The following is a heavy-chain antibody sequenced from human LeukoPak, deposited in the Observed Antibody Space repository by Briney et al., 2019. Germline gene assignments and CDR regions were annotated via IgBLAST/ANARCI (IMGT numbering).Heavy chain of an antibody. D-gene: IGHD3-10*01. CDR2: MNPISGNT. CDR1: GYIFSNYD. J-gene: IGHJ3*02. V-gene: IGHV1-8*02. CDR3: TRAPSGSMDRGVDAFDI. Sequence: GASVKVSCKASGYIFSNYDISWVRQATGQGLEWMGWMNPISGNTGYTQNFQGRVTMTRDTSISTAYMELNSLKSEDTAVYYCTRAPSGSMDRGVDAFDIWGQGTVVTVSS.